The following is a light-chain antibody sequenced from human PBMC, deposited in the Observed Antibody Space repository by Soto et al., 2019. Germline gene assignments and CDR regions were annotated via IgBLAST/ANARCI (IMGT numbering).Light chain of an antibody. V-gene: IGLV1-44*01. CDR3: AAWDESPNVPV. Sequence: QSVLTQPPSASGTPGQRVTISCSGSNSNIGRNTVNWYQQLPGAAPNLLIYSNNQRPSVVPDRFSGSKSVTSASLAISGLQSEDEADYYCAAWDESPNVPVFGGGTKLTVL. J-gene: IGLJ3*02. CDR1: NSNIGRNT. CDR2: SNN.